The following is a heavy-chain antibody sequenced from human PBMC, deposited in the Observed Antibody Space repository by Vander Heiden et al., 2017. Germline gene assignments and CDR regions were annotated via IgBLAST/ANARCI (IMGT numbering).Heavy chain of an antibody. CDR1: GFTFSSYG. Sequence: QVQLVESGGGVVQPGRSLRLSCAASGFTFSSYGMHWVRQAPGKGLEWVAVIWYDGSNKYYADSVKGRFTISRDNSKNTLYLQMNSLRAEDTAVYYCAREAGTLWFDPWGQGTLVTVSS. CDR3: AREAGTLWFDP. J-gene: IGHJ5*02. CDR2: IWYDGSNK. V-gene: IGHV3-33*01. D-gene: IGHD1-7*01.